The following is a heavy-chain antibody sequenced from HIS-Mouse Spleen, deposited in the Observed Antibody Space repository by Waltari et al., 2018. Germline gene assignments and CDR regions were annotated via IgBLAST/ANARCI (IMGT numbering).Heavy chain of an antibody. Sequence: QLQLQESGPGLVKPSETLSLTCTVSGGSISSSSYYWGWIRQPPGKGLEWIGSIYCSGGTYYNPALKSQVTISVDTSKNQFSLKLSSVTAADTAVYYCAREIPYSSSWYDWYFDLWGRGTLVTVSS. CDR2: IYCSGGT. CDR1: GGSISSSSYY. D-gene: IGHD6-13*01. J-gene: IGHJ2*01. CDR3: AREIPYSSSWYDWYFDL. V-gene: IGHV4-39*07.